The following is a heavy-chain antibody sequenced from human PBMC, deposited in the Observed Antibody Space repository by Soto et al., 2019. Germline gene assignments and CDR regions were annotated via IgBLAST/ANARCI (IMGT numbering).Heavy chain of an antibody. CDR1: GFTFSSYG. CDR2: ISYDGSNK. CDR3: ATRDVTTSYGMDV. J-gene: IGHJ6*02. V-gene: IGHV3-30*03. Sequence: QVQLLESGGGVVQPGRSLRLSCAASGFTFSSYGMHWVRQAPGKGLEWVAVISYDGSNKYYADSVKGRFTISRDNSKNTLYLQMNRLRAEDTAVYYCATRDVTTSYGMDVWGQGTTVTVSS. D-gene: IGHD4-4*01.